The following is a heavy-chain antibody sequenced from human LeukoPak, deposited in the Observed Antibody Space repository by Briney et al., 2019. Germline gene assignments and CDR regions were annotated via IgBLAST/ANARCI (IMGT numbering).Heavy chain of an antibody. D-gene: IGHD4-17*01. J-gene: IGHJ4*02. CDR1: GFTFSSYW. Sequence: GGSLRLSCAASGFTFSSYWMSWVRQAPGKGLEWVANIKQDGSEKYYVDSVKGRFTISRDNAKNSLYLQMSSLRAEDTAVYYCASSSTSYGDYAFDYWGQGTLVTVSS. V-gene: IGHV3-7*05. CDR2: IKQDGSEK. CDR3: ASSSTSYGDYAFDY.